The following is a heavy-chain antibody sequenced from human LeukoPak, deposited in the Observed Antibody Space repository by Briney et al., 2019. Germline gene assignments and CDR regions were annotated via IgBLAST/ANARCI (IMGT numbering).Heavy chain of an antibody. CDR2: ISSSSSYI. CDR3: ARENGLQLSDFGLDAFDI. D-gene: IGHD1-1*01. J-gene: IGHJ3*02. V-gene: IGHV3-21*01. Sequence: GGSLRLSCAASGFTFSSYSMNWVRQAPGKGLEWVSSISSSSSYIYYADSVKGRFTISRDNAKNSLYLQMNGLRAEDTAVYYCARENGLQLSDFGLDAFDIWGQGTMVTVSS. CDR1: GFTFSSYS.